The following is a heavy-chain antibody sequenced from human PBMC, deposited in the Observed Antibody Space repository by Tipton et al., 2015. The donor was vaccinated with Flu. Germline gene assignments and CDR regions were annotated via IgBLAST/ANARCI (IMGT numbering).Heavy chain of an antibody. CDR2: ISSSSSYI. Sequence: SGFTFSSYSMNWVRQAPGKGLEWVSSISSSSSYIYYADSVKGRFTISRDNAKNSLYLQMNSLRAEDTAVYYCARDGLQWLVPLDYWGQGTLVTVSS. D-gene: IGHD6-19*01. CDR3: ARDGLQWLVPLDY. J-gene: IGHJ4*02. CDR1: GFTFSSYS. V-gene: IGHV3-21*01.